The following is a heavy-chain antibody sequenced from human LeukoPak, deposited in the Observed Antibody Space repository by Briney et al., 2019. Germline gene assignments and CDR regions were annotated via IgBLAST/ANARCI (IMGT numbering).Heavy chain of an antibody. CDR2: ISSSSSYI. J-gene: IGHJ4*02. V-gene: IGHV3-21*01. D-gene: IGHD3-22*01. CDR1: GFTLSSYS. CDR3: ARVVGTMIGGGNY. Sequence: PGGSLRLSCAASGFTLSSYSMNWVRQAPGKGLEWVSSISSSSSYIYYADSVKGRFTISRDNAKNSLYLQMNSLRAEDTAVYYCARVVGTMIGGGNYWGQGTLVTVSS.